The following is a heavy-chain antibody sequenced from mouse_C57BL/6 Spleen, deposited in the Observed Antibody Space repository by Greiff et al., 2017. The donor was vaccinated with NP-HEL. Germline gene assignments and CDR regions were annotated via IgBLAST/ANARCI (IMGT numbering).Heavy chain of an antibody. V-gene: IGHV1-18*01. CDR2: INPKNGGT. CDR3: ARDGGYLYYAMEY. Sequence: EVKLMESGPELVKPGASVKISCKASGYTFTDYNMDWVKQSHGKSLEWIGDINPKNGGTNYNQKFKGKATLTVDKSSSTAYMELRSLTSEDSAVYYGARDGGYLYYAMEYSGQKASVTVSS. CDR1: GYTFTDYN. J-gene: IGHJ4*01. D-gene: IGHD2-3*01.